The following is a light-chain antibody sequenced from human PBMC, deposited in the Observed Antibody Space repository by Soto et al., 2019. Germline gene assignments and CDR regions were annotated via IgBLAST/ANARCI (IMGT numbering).Light chain of an antibody. CDR3: QHYDGYPRM. CDR2: AAS. V-gene: IGKV1-5*01. Sequence: CRASLAACVGDSGTITCRSSQSISSWLAWYQQKPGKAPKLLIHAASTLQSGVPSWFSGSGSGTDFALTTFLLQCAADVSYYIQHYDGYPRMLGEGTRLEIK. J-gene: IGKJ5*01. CDR1: QSISSW.